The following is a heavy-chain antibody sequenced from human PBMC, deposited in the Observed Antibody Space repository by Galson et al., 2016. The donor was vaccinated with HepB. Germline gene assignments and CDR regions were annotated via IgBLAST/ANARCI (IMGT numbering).Heavy chain of an antibody. J-gene: IGHJ4*02. CDR2: ININSGDT. Sequence: SVKVSCKASGYTFTGHYMHWVRQAPGQGLEWVGRININSGDTIYAQNFQGWVTMTRDTSISTAYMALKRLSSDDTAVYYCARGGSGYYWGFEYWGQGTLVTVSS. D-gene: IGHD3-22*01. CDR1: GYTFTGHY. CDR3: ARGGSGYYWGFEY. V-gene: IGHV1-2*04.